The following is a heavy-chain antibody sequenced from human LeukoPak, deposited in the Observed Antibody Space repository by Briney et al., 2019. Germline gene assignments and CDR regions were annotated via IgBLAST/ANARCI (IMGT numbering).Heavy chain of an antibody. CDR3: AKAPMIVVVITTYYFDY. J-gene: IGHJ4*02. CDR2: ISGSGGST. V-gene: IGHV3-23*01. D-gene: IGHD3-22*01. CDR1: GFIFNSYG. Sequence: GGSLRLSCAASGFIFNSYGMSWVRQAPGEGLEWVSAISGSGGSTYYADSVKGRFTISRDNSKNTLYLQMNSLRAEDTAVYYCAKAPMIVVVITTYYFDYWGQGTLVTVSS.